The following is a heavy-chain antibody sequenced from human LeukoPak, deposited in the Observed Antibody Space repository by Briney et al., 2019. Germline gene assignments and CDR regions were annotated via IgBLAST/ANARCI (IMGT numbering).Heavy chain of an antibody. CDR2: IFHNGKT. Sequence: PSETLSLTCTVSGGSISSSSYYWGWIRQTPGKGLEWIGDIFHNGKTNYNPSLKGRVTISIDTSNNQFSLRLPSVTAADTAVYYCARIFDSWGQGTLVTVSS. J-gene: IGHJ4*02. CDR3: ARIFDS. V-gene: IGHV4-39*07. CDR1: GGSISSSSYY.